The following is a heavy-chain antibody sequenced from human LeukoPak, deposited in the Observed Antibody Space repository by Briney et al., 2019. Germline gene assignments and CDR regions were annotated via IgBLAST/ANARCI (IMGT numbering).Heavy chain of an antibody. CDR3: ATLYLVNAFDI. CDR2: IIDSGTT. D-gene: IGHD2-2*02. V-gene: IGHV4-34*12. J-gene: IGHJ3*02. Sequence: SEALCLTCGVSGGSFSGYFWTWIRQPPGKGLEWIGEIIDSGTTNYNPSLESRVAMSVDTSKNQVSLRLSSVTAADTAVYYCATLYLVNAFDIWGPGTLVTVSS. CDR1: GGSFSGYF.